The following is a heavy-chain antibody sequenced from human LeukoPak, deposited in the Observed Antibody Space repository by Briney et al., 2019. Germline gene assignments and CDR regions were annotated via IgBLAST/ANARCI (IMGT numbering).Heavy chain of an antibody. D-gene: IGHD1-26*01. CDR2: ISAYNGNT. V-gene: IGHV1-18*01. CDR1: GYTFTSYG. Sequence: ASVKVSCKASGYTFTSYGISCVRQAPGQGLECMGWISAYNGNTNYAQKLQGRVTMTTDTSTSTAYMELRSLRSDETAVYYCARRGNSGSYTPNYYFDYWGQGTLVTVSS. CDR3: ARRGNSGSYTPNYYFDY. J-gene: IGHJ4*02.